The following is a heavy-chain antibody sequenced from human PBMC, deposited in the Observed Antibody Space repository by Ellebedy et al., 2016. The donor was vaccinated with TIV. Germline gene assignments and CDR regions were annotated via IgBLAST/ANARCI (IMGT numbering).Heavy chain of an antibody. CDR3: AKAAAVETSSYFDY. CDR2: KSYDGSNQ. J-gene: IGHJ4*02. V-gene: IGHV3-30*18. CDR1: GFTFSSYG. Sequence: SLKISXAASGFTFSSYGMHWVRQAPGKGLEWVAVKSYDGSNQYYADSVKGRFTISRDNSKNTLYLQMNSLRADDTALYYCAKAAAVETSSYFDYWGQGTLVTVSS. D-gene: IGHD6-13*01.